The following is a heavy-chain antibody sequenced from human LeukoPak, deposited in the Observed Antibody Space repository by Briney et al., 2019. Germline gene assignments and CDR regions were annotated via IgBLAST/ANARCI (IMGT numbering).Heavy chain of an antibody. D-gene: IGHD3-22*01. CDR1: GFTVSSNY. CDR3: AKVVTMIVAVQAFDI. J-gene: IGHJ3*02. V-gene: IGHV3-53*01. Sequence: GGSLRLSCAASGFTVSSNYMSWVRQAPGKGLEWVSVIYSGGSTYYADSVKGRFTISRDNSKNTLYLQMNSLRAEDTAVYYCAKVVTMIVAVQAFDIWGQGTMVTVSS. CDR2: IYSGGST.